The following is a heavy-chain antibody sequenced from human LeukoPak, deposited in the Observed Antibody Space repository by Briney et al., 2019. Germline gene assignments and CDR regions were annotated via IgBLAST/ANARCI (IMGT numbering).Heavy chain of an antibody. CDR1: GGSISSSSYY. D-gene: IGHD3-3*01. CDR3: ARHALNDFWSGPSSFDY. V-gene: IGHV4-39*01. Sequence: SETLSLTCTVSGGSISSSSYYWGWIRQPPGKGLEWIGSIYYSGSTYYNPSLKSRVTISVDTSKNQFSLKLSSVTAADTAVYYCARHALNDFWSGPSSFDYWGQGTLVTVSS. CDR2: IYYSGST. J-gene: IGHJ4*02.